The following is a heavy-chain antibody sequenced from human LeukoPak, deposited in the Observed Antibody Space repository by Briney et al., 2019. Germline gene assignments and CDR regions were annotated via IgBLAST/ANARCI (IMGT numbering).Heavy chain of an antibody. CDR1: GFTFSSYA. Sequence: GGSLRLSCAASGFTFSSYAMNWIRQAPGKGLEWVSSFGTRSTSIYHAGSVKGRFAISRDNAKNSLYLQMNSLRAEDTAVYYCAREVSEGFDFWGQGTLVTVSS. CDR3: AREVSEGFDF. V-gene: IGHV3-21*01. J-gene: IGHJ4*02. D-gene: IGHD3-22*01. CDR2: FGTRSTSI.